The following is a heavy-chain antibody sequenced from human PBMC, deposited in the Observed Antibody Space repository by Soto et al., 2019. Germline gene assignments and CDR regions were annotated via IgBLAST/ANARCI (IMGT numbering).Heavy chain of an antibody. J-gene: IGHJ2*01. V-gene: IGHV3-23*01. CDR1: GVTFNKYA. Sequence: EVQLLESGGGLVQPGGSLRLSCAVSGVTFNKYAMSWVRQPPGKGPEWVSAITGSGGLTYYADSVKGRFTVSRDNSKNILFLQMNRLRDEDTATYYCAKGDYGGNSPYWDFDLWGRGTLVIVSS. CDR2: ITGSGGLT. CDR3: AKGDYGGNSPYWDFDL. D-gene: IGHD4-17*01.